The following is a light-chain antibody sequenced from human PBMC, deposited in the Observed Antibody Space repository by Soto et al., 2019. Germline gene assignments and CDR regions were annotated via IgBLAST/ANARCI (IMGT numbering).Light chain of an antibody. V-gene: IGKV1-5*03. CDR3: QQYDSYSWT. CDR2: KAS. CDR1: QSVSTW. J-gene: IGKJ1*01. Sequence: DIQMTQSPSTLSASVGDTVTITCRASQSVSTWLAWYQQKPGKAPKLQIYKASSLESGVPSRFSGSGSGTEFTLTITSLQPDDFATYYCQQYDSYSWTFGQGTKVDIK.